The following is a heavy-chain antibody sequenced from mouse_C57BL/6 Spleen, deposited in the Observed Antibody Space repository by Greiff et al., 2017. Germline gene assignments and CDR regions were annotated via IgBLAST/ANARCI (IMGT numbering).Heavy chain of an antibody. CDR1: GNTFTSYW. J-gene: IGHJ1*03. V-gene: IGHV1-72*01. D-gene: IGHD1-1*01. Sequence: QVQLQQPGAELVKPGDSVKLSCKASGNTFTSYWMHWVKQRPGRGPEWIGRIDPNSGGTKYNEKFKSKATLTVDKPYSTAYMQLSSLPSGSSAVYYCAIDNYYSSSPNWYFDVWGTGTTVTVSS. CDR3: AIDNYYSSSPNWYFDV. CDR2: IDPNSGGT.